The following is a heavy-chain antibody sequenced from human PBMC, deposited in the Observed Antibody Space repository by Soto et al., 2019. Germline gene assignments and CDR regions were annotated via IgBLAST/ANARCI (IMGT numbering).Heavy chain of an antibody. J-gene: IGHJ4*02. CDR1: GFTFSSYG. V-gene: IGHV3-33*01. D-gene: IGHD1-26*01. CDR2: IWNDGSKK. CDR3: ARSASFPELQFYFDY. Sequence: QVQLVESGGGVVQPGRSLRLSCAASGFTFSSYGMHWVRQAPGKGLEWVAVIWNDGSKKYYADSVKGRFTISRDNSKNTLYLQMNSLRAEDTAIYYCARSASFPELQFYFDYWCQGTLGSVSS.